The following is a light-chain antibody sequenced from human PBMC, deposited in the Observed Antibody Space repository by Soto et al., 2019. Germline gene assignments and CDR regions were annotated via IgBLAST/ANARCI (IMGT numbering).Light chain of an antibody. CDR1: QDITKR. CDR3: QQGHTFPLT. V-gene: IGKV1D-12*01. J-gene: IGKJ4*01. CDR2: TAS. Sequence: DIQLTQSPSSVSASVGERVTITCRASQDITKRLAWYQQKPGNAPKLFIYTASTLETGVPSRFSGSGSGTSFTLTITNLQPEDFATYYCQQGHTFPLTFGGGTKVEI.